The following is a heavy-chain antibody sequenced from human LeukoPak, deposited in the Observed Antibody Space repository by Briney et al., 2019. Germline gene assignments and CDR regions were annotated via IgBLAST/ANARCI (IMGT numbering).Heavy chain of an antibody. J-gene: IGHJ5*02. Sequence: GGSLRLSCAASGFTCSSYSMNWVRQAPGKGLEWVSSISSSSSYIYYADSVKGRFTISRDNAKNSLYLQMNSLRAEDTAVYYCARDRIVVVPAALVFDPWGQGTLVTVSS. CDR1: GFTCSSYS. CDR2: ISSSSSYI. D-gene: IGHD2-2*01. CDR3: ARDRIVVVPAALVFDP. V-gene: IGHV3-21*01.